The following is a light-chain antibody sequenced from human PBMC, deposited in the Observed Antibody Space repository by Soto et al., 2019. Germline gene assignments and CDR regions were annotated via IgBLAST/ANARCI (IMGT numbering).Light chain of an antibody. Sequence: QSPGTLSLSPGERATLSCRASQSVSSSYLAWYQQKPGQAPRLLIYGASSRATGIPDRFSGSGSGTDFTLTISRLEPEDFAVYYCQQYGSSSLTFGQGTRLEIK. V-gene: IGKV3-20*01. CDR2: GAS. CDR3: QQYGSSSLT. CDR1: QSVSSSY. J-gene: IGKJ5*01.